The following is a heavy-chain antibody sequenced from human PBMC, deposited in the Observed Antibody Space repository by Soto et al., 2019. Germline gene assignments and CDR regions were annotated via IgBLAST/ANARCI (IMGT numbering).Heavy chain of an antibody. J-gene: IGHJ6*02. V-gene: IGHV3-21*01. CDR1: GFSFSSYS. CDR3: ARAIVVVPAATPNYYYYGMDV. CDR2: ISSSSSYI. D-gene: IGHD2-2*01. Sequence: EVQLVESGGGLVKPGGSLRLSCAASGFSFSSYSMNWVRQAPGKGLEWVSSISSSSSYIYYADSVKGRFTISRDNAKNSLYLQMNSLRAEDTAVYYCARAIVVVPAATPNYYYYGMDVWGQGTTVTVSS.